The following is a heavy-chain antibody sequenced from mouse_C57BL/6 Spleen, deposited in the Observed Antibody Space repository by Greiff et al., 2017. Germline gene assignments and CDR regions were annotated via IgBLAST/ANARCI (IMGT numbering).Heavy chain of an antibody. Sequence: EVQGVESGGGLVQPGGSLSLSCAASGFTFTDYYMSWVRQPPGKALEWLGFIRNKANGYTTEYSASVKGRFTISRDNSQSILYLQMNALRAEDSATYYCARSGEDRATVVSMDYWGQGTSVTVSS. CDR1: GFTFTDYY. CDR3: ARSGEDRATVVSMDY. V-gene: IGHV7-3*01. CDR2: IRNKANGYTT. D-gene: IGHD1-1*01. J-gene: IGHJ4*01.